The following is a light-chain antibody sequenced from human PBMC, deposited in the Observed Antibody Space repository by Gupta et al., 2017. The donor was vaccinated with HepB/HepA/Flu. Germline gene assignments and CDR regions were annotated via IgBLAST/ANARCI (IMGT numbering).Light chain of an antibody. CDR1: NVGSRS. V-gene: IGLV3-21*02. CDR2: DDS. CDR3: QVLDRISDHVV. Sequence: SYVLTQPPSVSVAPGQTARITCGGNNVGSRSLHWYQQKPGQAPVVVVYDDSDRPSGIPERFSGSNSGDTATLTISRVEAVDEAAYYCQVLDRISDHVVFGGGTKLTVL. J-gene: IGLJ2*01.